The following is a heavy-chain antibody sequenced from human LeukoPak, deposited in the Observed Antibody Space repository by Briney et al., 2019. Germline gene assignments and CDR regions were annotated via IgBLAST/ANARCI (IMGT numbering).Heavy chain of an antibody. CDR1: GYTFTSYF. D-gene: IGHD1-26*01. CDR2: INPSGGST. CDR3: ARQARANEPLDY. Sequence: ASVKVSCKASGYTFTSYFMHWVRQAPGQGLEWMGIINPSGGSTSYAQKFQGRVTMTRDMSTSTVYMELSSLRSEDTAVYYCARQARANEPLDYWGQGTLVTVSS. V-gene: IGHV1-46*01. J-gene: IGHJ4*02.